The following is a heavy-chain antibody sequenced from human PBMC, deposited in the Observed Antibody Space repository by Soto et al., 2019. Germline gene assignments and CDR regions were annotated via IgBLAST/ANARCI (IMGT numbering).Heavy chain of an antibody. CDR1: GFICSSYD. CDR2: ILVGGST. V-gene: IGHV3-23*01. J-gene: IGHJ3*02. D-gene: IGHD2-8*02. Sequence: GGSLRLSCAVSGFICSSYDMSWVRQAPGKGLEWVSTILVGGSTHYEDSVKGRFTISRDTSKNTVYLQMNSLTAGDTAVYYCAKATATGGGAFEIYGRGTLVPVSS. CDR3: AKATATGGGAFEI.